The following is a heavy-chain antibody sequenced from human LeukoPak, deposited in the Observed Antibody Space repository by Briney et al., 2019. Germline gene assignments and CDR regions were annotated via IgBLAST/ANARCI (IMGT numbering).Heavy chain of an antibody. D-gene: IGHD1-26*01. V-gene: IGHV3-48*01. CDR1: GFTFSSYS. CDR3: ARDPLGIVGATPGY. CDR2: ISSSSSTI. J-gene: IGHJ4*02. Sequence: GGSLRLSCAASGFTFSSYSMNWVRQAPGKGLEWLSYISSSSSTISYADSVRGRFTISRDNAKKSLYLQMNSLRAEDTAVYYCARDPLGIVGATPGYWGQGTPVTVSS.